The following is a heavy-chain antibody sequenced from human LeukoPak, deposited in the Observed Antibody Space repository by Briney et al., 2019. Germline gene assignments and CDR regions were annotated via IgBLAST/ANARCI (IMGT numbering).Heavy chain of an antibody. D-gene: IGHD6-19*01. CDR3: ARALRSQYSSGGPADY. CDR2: IWYDGSNK. CDR1: GFTFRNYG. Sequence: PGRSLRHSCEASGFTFRNYGMHWVRQAPGKGLEWVAIIWYDGSNKYHADSVKGRFTISRDNSKNTLFLQMNSLRAEDTAVYYCARALRSQYSSGGPADYWGQGTLVTVSS. J-gene: IGHJ4*02. V-gene: IGHV3-33*01.